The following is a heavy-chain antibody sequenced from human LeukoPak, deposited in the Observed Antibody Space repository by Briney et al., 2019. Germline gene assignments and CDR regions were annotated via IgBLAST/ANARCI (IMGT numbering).Heavy chain of an antibody. V-gene: IGHV4-39*07. CDR3: ARDGARSAPFDY. D-gene: IGHD6-25*01. Sequence: SETLSLTCTVSRGSISSSSYYWGWIRQPPGKGLEWIGSIYYSGSTYYNPSLKSRVTISVDTSKNQFSLKLSSVTAADTAVYYCARDGARSAPFDYWGQGTLVTVSS. J-gene: IGHJ4*02. CDR2: IYYSGST. CDR1: RGSISSSSYY.